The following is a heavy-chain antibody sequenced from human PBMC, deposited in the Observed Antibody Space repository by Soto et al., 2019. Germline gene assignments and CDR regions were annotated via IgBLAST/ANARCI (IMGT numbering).Heavy chain of an antibody. CDR2: IYYSGNT. CDR3: ARDRLMATAGTARHYFGLDV. J-gene: IGHJ6*02. CDR1: GGSIRSGGYY. Sequence: TLSLTCTVSGGSIRSGGYYWSWVRQNPRKGLEWIGNIYYSGNTYYNPSLKSRLTISVDTSKNQFSLNLSSVTAADTAVYYCARDRLMATAGTARHYFGLDVWGQGTTVTVSS. V-gene: IGHV4-31*03. D-gene: IGHD5-18*01.